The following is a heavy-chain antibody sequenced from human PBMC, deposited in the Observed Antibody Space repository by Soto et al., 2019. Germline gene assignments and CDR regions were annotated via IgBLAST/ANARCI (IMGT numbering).Heavy chain of an antibody. V-gene: IGHV3-33*01. Sequence: QVQLVESGGGVVQPGRSLRLSCAASGFKFKDYGMHWVRQAPGKGLEWLAVVRQDGKRKDYRDAVKGRFTIFRDNAKSMVYLETTSLTVEDTAVYYCARDWGSDSGMDVWGQGTTITI. J-gene: IGHJ6*02. CDR2: VRQDGKRK. CDR1: GFKFKDYG. D-gene: IGHD7-27*01. CDR3: ARDWGSDSGMDV.